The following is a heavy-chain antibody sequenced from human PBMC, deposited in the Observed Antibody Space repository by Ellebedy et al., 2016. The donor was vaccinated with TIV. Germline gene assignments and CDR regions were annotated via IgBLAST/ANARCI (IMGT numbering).Heavy chain of an antibody. CDR3: ATDGSYGDYLSPAHAFEM. V-gene: IGHV3-7*03. CDR2: INQDAGEK. CDR1: GFSFNSYW. D-gene: IGHD4-17*01. J-gene: IGHJ3*02. Sequence: GGSLRLSCAASGFSFNSYWMTWVRQAPGKGLEWVANINQDAGEKYYVDSVKGRFTISRDNAKTSLYLQINSLRAEDTAVYYCATDGSYGDYLSPAHAFEMWGQGTMVIVSS.